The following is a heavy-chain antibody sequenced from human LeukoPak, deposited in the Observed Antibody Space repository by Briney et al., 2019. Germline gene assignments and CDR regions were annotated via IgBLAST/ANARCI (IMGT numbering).Heavy chain of an antibody. V-gene: IGHV4-34*01. J-gene: IGHJ6*02. Sequence: SETLSPTCAVYGGSFSGYYWRWIRQPPGKGLEWIGEINHSGSTNYNPSLKSRVTISVDTSKNQFSLKLSSVTAADTAVYYCARVGYYYYYYGMDVWGQGTTVTVSS. CDR3: ARVGYYYYYYGMDV. CDR2: INHSGST. D-gene: IGHD1-26*01. CDR1: GGSFSGYY.